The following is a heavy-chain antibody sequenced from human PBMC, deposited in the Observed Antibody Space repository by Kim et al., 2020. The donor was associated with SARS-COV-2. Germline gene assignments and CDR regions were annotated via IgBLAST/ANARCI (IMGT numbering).Heavy chain of an antibody. D-gene: IGHD6-13*01. J-gene: IGHJ4*02. Sequence: GRFTISRDNAKNSLYLQMNSLRAEDTAVYYCARAGLIAAAGRSVEWDFDYWGQGTLVTVSS. V-gene: IGHV3-11*06. CDR3: ARAGLIAAAGRSVEWDFDY.